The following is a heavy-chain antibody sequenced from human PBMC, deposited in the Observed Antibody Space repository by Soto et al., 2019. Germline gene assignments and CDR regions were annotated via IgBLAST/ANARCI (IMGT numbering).Heavy chain of an antibody. J-gene: IGHJ6*02. CDR2: ISSSSSYI. CDR3: AREEVVVAATLYYGMDV. Sequence: GGSLRLSCAASGFTFSSYSMNWVRQAPGKGLEWVSSISSSSSYIYYADSVKGRFTISRDNAKNSLYLQMNSLRAEDTAVYYCAREEVVVAATLYYGMDVWGHGTTVTVSS. D-gene: IGHD2-15*01. CDR1: GFTFSSYS. V-gene: IGHV3-21*01.